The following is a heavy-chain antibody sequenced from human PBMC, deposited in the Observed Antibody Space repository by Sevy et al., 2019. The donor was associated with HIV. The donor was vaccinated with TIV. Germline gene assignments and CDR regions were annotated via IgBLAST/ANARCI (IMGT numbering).Heavy chain of an antibody. J-gene: IGHJ4*02. CDR1: GFIFSDYT. Sequence: WGSLRLSCAASGFIFSDYTLHWVRQAPGTGLEWVAVISYDGSFTYYADSVEGRFTISRDNSKNTLFLQMNSLRHEDTAVYYCARSQSSSGHYFDYWGQGTLVTVSS. D-gene: IGHD6-13*01. CDR2: ISYDGSFT. V-gene: IGHV3-30*04. CDR3: ARSQSSSGHYFDY.